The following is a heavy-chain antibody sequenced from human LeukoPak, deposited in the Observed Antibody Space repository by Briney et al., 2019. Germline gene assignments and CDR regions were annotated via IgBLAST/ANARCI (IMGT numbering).Heavy chain of an antibody. V-gene: IGHV4-59*01. J-gene: IGHJ4*02. CDR3: ARISYSNYGGHFDY. Sequence: KPSETLSLTCTVSGGSISSYYWSWIRQPPGKGLEWIGYIYYSGSTNYNPSLKSRVTISVDTSKNQFSLKLSSVTAADTAVYYCARISYSNYGGHFDYWGQGTLVTVSS. D-gene: IGHD4-11*01. CDR2: IYYSGST. CDR1: GGSISSYY.